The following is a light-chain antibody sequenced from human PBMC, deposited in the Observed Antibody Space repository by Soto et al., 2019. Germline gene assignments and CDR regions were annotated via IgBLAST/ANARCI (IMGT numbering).Light chain of an antibody. CDR3: QQYNSY. CDR1: QSVSSSY. CDR2: GAS. Sequence: EIVLTQSPGTLSLSPGERATLSCRASQSVSSSYLAWYQQKPGQAPRLLIYGASSRATGIPDRFSGSGSGTDFTLTISSLQPDDFATYYCQQYNSYFGPGTKVDIK. V-gene: IGKV3-20*01. J-gene: IGKJ3*01.